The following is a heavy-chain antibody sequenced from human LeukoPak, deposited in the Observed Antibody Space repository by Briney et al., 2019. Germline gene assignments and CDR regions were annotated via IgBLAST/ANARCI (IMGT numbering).Heavy chain of an antibody. CDR1: GGSISSGGYY. CDR3: AGDYGDYAAFDI. CDR2: IYYSGST. J-gene: IGHJ3*02. Sequence: KASQTLSLTCTVSGGSISSGGYYWSWICQHPGKGLEWIGYIYYSGSTYYNPSLKSRVTISVDTSKNQFSLKLSSVTAADTAVYYCAGDYGDYAAFDIWGQGTVVTVSS. V-gene: IGHV4-31*03. D-gene: IGHD4-17*01.